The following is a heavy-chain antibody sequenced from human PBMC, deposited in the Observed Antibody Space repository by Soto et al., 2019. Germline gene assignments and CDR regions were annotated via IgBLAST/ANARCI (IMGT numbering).Heavy chain of an antibody. CDR3: ARAISGYVT. V-gene: IGHV1-3*01. D-gene: IGHD5-12*01. J-gene: IGHJ4*02. Sequence: QVQLVQSGAEMKKPGASVKLSCKTSGINYNTYAIHWVRQAPGQGREWMGWINAGNGDTRYSQNFQGRVTLTRDTSASTSYMDLDSLKTEDTGVYYCARAISGYVTWGQGTLVTVSS. CDR2: INAGNGDT. CDR1: GINYNTYA.